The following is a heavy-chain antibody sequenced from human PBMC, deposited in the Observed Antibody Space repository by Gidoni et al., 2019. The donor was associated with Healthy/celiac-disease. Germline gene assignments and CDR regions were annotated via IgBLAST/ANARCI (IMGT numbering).Heavy chain of an antibody. CDR1: GGSISSYY. Sequence: QVQLQESGPGLVKPSETLSLTCTVSGGSISSYYWSWIRQPAGKGLEWIGRIYTSGSTNYNPALKSRVTMSVDTSKNQFSLKLSSVTAADTAVYYCARGIAVAGTRGYDNVWGQGTLVTVSS. V-gene: IGHV4-4*07. CDR3: ARGIAVAGTRGYDNV. CDR2: IYTSGST. J-gene: IGHJ4*02. D-gene: IGHD6-19*01.